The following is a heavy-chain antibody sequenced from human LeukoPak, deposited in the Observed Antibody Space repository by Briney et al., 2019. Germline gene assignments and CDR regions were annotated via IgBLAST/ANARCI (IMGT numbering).Heavy chain of an antibody. CDR1: GGSISSYY. D-gene: IGHD3-22*01. Sequence: SETLSLTCTVSGGSISSYYWTWIRQPPGKGLEWIGYIYYSGSTNYNPSLKSRVTISVDTSKNQFSLKLSSVTAADTAVYYCAGTYYYDSSGYYHYSLWGQGTLVTVSS. CDR3: AGTYYYDSSGYYHYSL. CDR2: IYYSGST. J-gene: IGHJ4*02. V-gene: IGHV4-59*01.